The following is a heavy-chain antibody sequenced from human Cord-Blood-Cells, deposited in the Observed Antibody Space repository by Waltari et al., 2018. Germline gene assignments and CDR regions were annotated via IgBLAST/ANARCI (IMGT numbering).Heavy chain of an antibody. D-gene: IGHD3-16*01. CDR1: VFTFSSYS. V-gene: IGHV3-48*01. J-gene: IGHJ4*02. CDR2: ISSSSTI. CDR3: ARDRGRAGFDY. Sequence: EVQLVESGGGLVQPGGSLRLSCAASVFTFSSYSMNWVRQAPGKGLEWVSYISSSSTIYYADSVKGRFTISRDNAKNSLYLQMNSLRAEDTAVYYCARDRGRAGFDYWGQGTLVTVSS.